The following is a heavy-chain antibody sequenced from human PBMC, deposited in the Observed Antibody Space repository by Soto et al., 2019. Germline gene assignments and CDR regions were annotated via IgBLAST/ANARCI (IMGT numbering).Heavy chain of an antibody. CDR3: ASGPGGPDGPGDY. J-gene: IGHJ4*02. CDR1: GYTFTSYA. V-gene: IGHV1-3*01. Sequence: QVQLVQSGAEVKKPGASVKVSCKASGYTFTSYAMHWVRQAPGQRLEWMGWINAGNGNTKYSQKFQGRGTITRDTPASPAYMELRRRRSEATAVYYCASGPGGPDGPGDYWGQGTLVTVSS. D-gene: IGHD2-15*01. CDR2: INAGNGNT.